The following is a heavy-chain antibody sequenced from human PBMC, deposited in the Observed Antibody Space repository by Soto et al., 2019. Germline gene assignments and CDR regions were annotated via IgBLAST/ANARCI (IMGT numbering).Heavy chain of an antibody. CDR1: GGSISSSNYY. J-gene: IGHJ4*02. CDR3: ARRGSGSYHDY. D-gene: IGHD1-26*01. V-gene: IGHV4-39*01. Sequence: QLQLQESGPGLVKPSETLSLTCTVSGGSISSSNYYWGWIRQPPGKVLEWIGPIYYSGSTYYTPSLKSRVTISVDTSKNQFSLKLSSVTAADTAVYYCARRGSGSYHDYWGQGTLVTVSS. CDR2: IYYSGST.